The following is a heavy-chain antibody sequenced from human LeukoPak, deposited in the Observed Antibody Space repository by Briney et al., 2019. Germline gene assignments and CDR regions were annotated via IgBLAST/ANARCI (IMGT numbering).Heavy chain of an antibody. J-gene: IGHJ2*01. Sequence: GGSLRLSCAASGFTFSSYGMHWVRQAPGKGLEWVAFIRYDGSNKYYADSVKGRFTISRDNSKNTLYLQMNSLRAEDTAVYYCASGRYWYFDLWGRGTLVTVSS. V-gene: IGHV3-30*02. CDR1: GFTFSSYG. D-gene: IGHD3-10*01. CDR3: ASGRYWYFDL. CDR2: IRYDGSNK.